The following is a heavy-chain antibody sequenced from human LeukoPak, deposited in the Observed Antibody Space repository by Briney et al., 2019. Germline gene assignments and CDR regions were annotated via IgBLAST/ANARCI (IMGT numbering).Heavy chain of an antibody. CDR1: GFTVSSNY. D-gene: IGHD5-24*01. CDR2: IYSGGSI. CDR3: ARALRDGYNRGIDY. Sequence: GGSLRLSCAASGFTVSSNYMTWVRQAPGKGLEWVSVIYSGGSILYADSVKGRFTISRDNSKNTVYLQMNSLRAEDTAVYYCARALRDGYNRGIDYWGQGTPVTVSS. V-gene: IGHV3-66*01. J-gene: IGHJ4*02.